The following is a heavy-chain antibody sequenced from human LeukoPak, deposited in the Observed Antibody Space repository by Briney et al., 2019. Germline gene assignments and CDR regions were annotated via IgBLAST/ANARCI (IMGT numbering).Heavy chain of an antibody. Sequence: GGSLRLSCAASGFTVSSYYMSWVRQAPGKGLEWVSIIYSGGSTYYADSVKGRFTLSRDNPKNTLYLQMNSLRAEDTAVYYCARGLNYYDSSGYYHYWGQGTLVTVSS. V-gene: IGHV3-53*01. J-gene: IGHJ4*02. D-gene: IGHD3-22*01. CDR3: ARGLNYYDSSGYYHY. CDR1: GFTVSSYY. CDR2: IYSGGST.